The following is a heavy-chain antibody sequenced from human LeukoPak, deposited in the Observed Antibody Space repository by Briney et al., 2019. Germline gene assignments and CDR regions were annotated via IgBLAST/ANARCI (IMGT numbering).Heavy chain of an antibody. D-gene: IGHD1-14*01. CDR1: GFSFSKAW. CDR2: IKTKSQGGTT. V-gene: IGHV3-15*05. CDR3: AVGLGKTDTDY. Sequence: PGGSLRLSCAASGFSFSKAWMNWVRQAPGKGLECVARIKTKSQGGTTDYAAHVKGRFAISRDDSENRVYLQMNSLKSEDTAVYYCAVGLGKTDTDYWGQGTLVTVSS. J-gene: IGHJ4*02.